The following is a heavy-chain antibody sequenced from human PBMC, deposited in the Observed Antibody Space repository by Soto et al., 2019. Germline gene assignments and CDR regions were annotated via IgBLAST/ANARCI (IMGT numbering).Heavy chain of an antibody. V-gene: IGHV3-33*01. J-gene: IGHJ6*02. CDR2: IWFDGSKK. CDR1: GFTFRSYG. Sequence: GGSLRLSWAASGFTFRSYGIHWVRQAPGKGLEWVALIWFDGSKKYYVDSVKGRFAVSRDNSKNTLYLQMNSLRVEDTAVYYCARDRLVPYGYGMDVWGQGTTVTVSS. CDR3: ARDRLVPYGYGMDV. D-gene: IGHD2-2*01.